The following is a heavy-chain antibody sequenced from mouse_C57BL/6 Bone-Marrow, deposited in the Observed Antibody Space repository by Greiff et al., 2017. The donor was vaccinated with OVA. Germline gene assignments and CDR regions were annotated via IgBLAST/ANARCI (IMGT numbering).Heavy chain of an antibody. D-gene: IGHD1-1*01. V-gene: IGHV3-1*01. CDR1: GYSITSGYD. J-gene: IGHJ1*03. CDR3: AREGYSYPGYFDV. Sequence: EVQLQQSGPGMVKPSQSLSLTCTVTGYSITSGYDWHWIRHFPGNKLEWMGYISYSGSTNYNPSLKSRISITHDTSKNHFFLKLNSVTTEDTATYYCAREGYSYPGYFDVWGTGTTVTVSS. CDR2: ISYSGST.